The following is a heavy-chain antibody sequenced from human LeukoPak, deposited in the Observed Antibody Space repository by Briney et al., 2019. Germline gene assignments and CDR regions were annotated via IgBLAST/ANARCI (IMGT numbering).Heavy chain of an antibody. CDR2: IYYSGST. D-gene: IGHD1-26*01. CDR1: GGSISSYY. V-gene: IGHV4-59*01. J-gene: IGHJ3*02. Sequence: SETLSLTCTVSGGSISSYYWSWIRQPPGKGLEWIGYIYYSGSTNYNPSLKSRVTISVDTSKNQFSLKLSSVTAADTAVYYCARDYSGSLVDHDAFDIWGQGTMVTVSS. CDR3: ARDYSGSLVDHDAFDI.